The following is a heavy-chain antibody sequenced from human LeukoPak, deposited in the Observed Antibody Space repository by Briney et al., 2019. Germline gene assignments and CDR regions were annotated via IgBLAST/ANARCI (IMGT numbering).Heavy chain of an antibody. D-gene: IGHD6-19*01. CDR1: GFTFSRNY. CDR2: IYGGGST. V-gene: IGHV3-53*01. J-gene: IGHJ4*02. CDR3: ARVASDSNGWYHFDY. Sequence: PGGSLRLSCAASGFTFSRNYMGWVRQASGKGLEWVSIIYGGGSTAYGESVKGRFTISRDNPKNTLSLQMNSLTTEDTAVYYCARVASDSNGWYHFDYWGQGTLVTVSS.